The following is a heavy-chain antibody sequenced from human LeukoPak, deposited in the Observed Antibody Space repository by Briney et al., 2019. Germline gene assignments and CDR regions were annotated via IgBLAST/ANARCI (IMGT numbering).Heavy chain of an antibody. CDR1: GGSFSGYY. CDR3: ARHRQLPSRRVYSSSWYGGGEARNWFDP. Sequence: SETLSLTCDVHGGSFSGYYWSWIRKPPGKGLEWIGEINHSGRTKYNPSLKSRVTIPVDTSKNQFSLKLSSVTAADTAVYYCARHRQLPSRRVYSSSWYGGGEARNWFDPWGQGTLVTVSS. J-gene: IGHJ5*02. CDR2: INHSGRT. V-gene: IGHV4-34*01. D-gene: IGHD6-13*01.